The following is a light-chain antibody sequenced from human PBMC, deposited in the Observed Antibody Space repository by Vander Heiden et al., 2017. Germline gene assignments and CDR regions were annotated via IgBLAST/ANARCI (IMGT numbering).Light chain of an antibody. CDR3: QKYDYYPLT. J-gene: IGKJ4*01. CDR2: KAS. Sequence: DIRMTQSPSTLSASVGDRVTISCRASQSFDNFLAWYQHQPGKAPKLLIYKASSLEGGVPSRFSGSGSGTEFTLTISSLQPDDFATYYCQKYDYYPLTFGGGTKVEIK. V-gene: IGKV1-5*03. CDR1: QSFDNF.